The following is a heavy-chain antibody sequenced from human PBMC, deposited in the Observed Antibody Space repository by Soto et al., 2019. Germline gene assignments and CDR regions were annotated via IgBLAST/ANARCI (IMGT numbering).Heavy chain of an antibody. CDR1: GFTFSSYS. CDR2: ISSSSSYI. J-gene: IGHJ3*02. D-gene: IGHD2-2*01. V-gene: IGHV3-21*01. Sequence: GGSLRLSCAASGFTFSSYSMNWVRQAPGKGLEWVSSISSSSSYIYYADSVKGRFTISRDNAKNSLYLQMNSLRAEDTAVYYCARERDIVVVPAAMGAFDIWGQGTMVTVSS. CDR3: ARERDIVVVPAAMGAFDI.